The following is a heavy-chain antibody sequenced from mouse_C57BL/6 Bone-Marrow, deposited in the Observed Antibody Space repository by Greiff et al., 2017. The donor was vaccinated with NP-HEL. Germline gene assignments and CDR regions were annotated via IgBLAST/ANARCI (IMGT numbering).Heavy chain of an antibody. Sequence: EVKLVESGEGLVKPGGSLKLSCAASGFTFSSYAMSWVRQTPEKRLEWVAYISRGGDYIYYADTVKGRFTISRDNARNTLYLQMSSLKSEDTAMYYCTRVTTVNFDYWGQGTTLTVSS. CDR3: TRVTTVNFDY. CDR2: ISRGGDYI. D-gene: IGHD1-1*01. J-gene: IGHJ2*01. V-gene: IGHV5-9-1*02. CDR1: GFTFSSYA.